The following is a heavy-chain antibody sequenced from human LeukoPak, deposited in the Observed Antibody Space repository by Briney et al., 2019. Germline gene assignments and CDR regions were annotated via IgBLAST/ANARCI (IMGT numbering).Heavy chain of an antibody. D-gene: IGHD2-15*01. CDR3: ARQVASWFDP. CDR2: ISSSSSYI. CDR1: GFTFSSYS. V-gene: IGHV3-21*01. J-gene: IGHJ5*02. Sequence: GGSLRLSCAASGFTFSSYSMNWVRQAPGKGLEWVSSISSSSSYIYYADSVKGRFTISRDNAKNSLYLQMNNLRAEDTAVYYCARQVASWFDPWGQGTLVTVSS.